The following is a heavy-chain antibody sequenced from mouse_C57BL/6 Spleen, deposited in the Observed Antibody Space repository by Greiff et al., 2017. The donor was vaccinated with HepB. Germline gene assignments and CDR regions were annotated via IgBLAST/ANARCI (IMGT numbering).Heavy chain of an antibody. J-gene: IGHJ3*01. CDR1: GYSFTGYY. V-gene: IGHV1-42*01. CDR2: INPSTGGT. Sequence: EVKLQQSGPELVKPGASVKISCKASGYSFTGYYMNWVKQSPEKSLEWIGEINPSTGGTTYNQKFKAKATLTVDKSSSTAYMQLKSLTSEDSAVYYCARWSYYAPIAYWGQGTLVTVSA. CDR3: ARWSYYAPIAY. D-gene: IGHD1-1*01.